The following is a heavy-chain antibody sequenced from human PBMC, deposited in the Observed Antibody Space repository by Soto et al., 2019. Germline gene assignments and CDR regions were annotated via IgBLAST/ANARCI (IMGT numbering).Heavy chain of an antibody. J-gene: IGHJ4*02. V-gene: IGHV3-49*04. Sequence: EVQLVESGGGLVQPGRSLRLSCTASGFTFGDYAMSWVRQAPGKGLEWVGFIRSKAYGGTTEYAASVKGRFTISRDDSKSIAYLQMNSLKTEDTAVYYCTREMGLITMIVVDNFDYWGQGTLVTVSS. D-gene: IGHD3-22*01. CDR3: TREMGLITMIVVDNFDY. CDR1: GFTFGDYA. CDR2: IRSKAYGGTT.